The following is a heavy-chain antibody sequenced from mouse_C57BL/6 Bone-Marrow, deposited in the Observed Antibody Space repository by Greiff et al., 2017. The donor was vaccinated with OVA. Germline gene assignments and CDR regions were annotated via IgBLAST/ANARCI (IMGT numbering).Heavy chain of an antibody. CDR1: GYTFTSYG. J-gene: IGHJ1*03. Sequence: QVQLQQSGAELARPGASVKLSCKASGYTFTSYGISWVKQRPGQGLEWIGEIDPSDSYTNYNQKFKGKSTLTVDKSSSTAYMQLSSLTSEDSAVYYCARRVIYYDYCYWYFDVWGTGTTVTVSS. CDR2: IDPSDSYT. CDR3: ARRVIYYDYCYWYFDV. V-gene: IGHV1-69*01. D-gene: IGHD2-4*01.